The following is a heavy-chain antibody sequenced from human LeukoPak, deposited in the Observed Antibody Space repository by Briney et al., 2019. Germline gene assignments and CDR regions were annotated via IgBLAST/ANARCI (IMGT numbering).Heavy chain of an antibody. CDR3: AKPYPSGWYYYYYYMDV. J-gene: IGHJ6*03. D-gene: IGHD6-19*01. CDR1: GFTFSSYG. CDR2: ISSSSSYI. Sequence: KSGGSLRLSCAASGFTFSSYGMHWVRQAPGKGLEWVSSISSSSSYIYYADSVKGRFTISRDNSKNTLYLQMNSLRAEDTAVYYCAKPYPSGWYYYYYYMDVWGKGTTVTISS. V-gene: IGHV3-21*01.